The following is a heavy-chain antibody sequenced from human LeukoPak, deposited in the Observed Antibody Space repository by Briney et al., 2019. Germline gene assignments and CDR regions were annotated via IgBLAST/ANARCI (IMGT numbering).Heavy chain of an antibody. D-gene: IGHD6-13*01. J-gene: IGHJ3*02. CDR1: GYTFTGYY. Sequence: ASVKVSCKASGYTFTGYYMHWVRQAPGQGLEWMGWINPNSGGTNYAQKFQGRVTMTRDTSISTAYMELSRLRSDDTAVYYCAREGKYSSSWRSGADAFDIWGQGTMVTVSS. CDR2: INPNSGGT. V-gene: IGHV1-2*02. CDR3: AREGKYSSSWRSGADAFDI.